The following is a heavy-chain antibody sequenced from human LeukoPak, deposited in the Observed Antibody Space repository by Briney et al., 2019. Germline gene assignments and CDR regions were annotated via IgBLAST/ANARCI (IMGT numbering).Heavy chain of an antibody. CDR1: GFTFSDYY. V-gene: IGHV3-11*03. CDR2: ITGSTYT. CDR3: ARRWFGSPDY. J-gene: IGHJ4*02. Sequence: PGGSLRLSCAASGFTFSDYYMSWIRQAPGKGLEWVSYITGSTYTNYADSVEGRFTISRDDAKNSLYLQMDSLRAEDTAVYYCARRWFGSPDYWGQGTLVTVSS. D-gene: IGHD3-10*01.